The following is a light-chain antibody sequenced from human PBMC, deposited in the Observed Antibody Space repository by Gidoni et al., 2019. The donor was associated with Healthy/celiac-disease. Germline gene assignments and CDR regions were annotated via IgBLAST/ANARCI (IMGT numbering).Light chain of an antibody. CDR3: QQRSDWPRIT. CDR1: QSVRSN. V-gene: IGKV3-11*01. J-gene: IGKJ3*01. Sequence: EIVLTQSPATLSLSPGERATLSCRASQSVRSNLAWYQQKPGQAPRLLIYGASNRATGIPARFSGSGSGTDFTLTISSLEPEDFTVYYCQQRSDWPRITFGPGTKVDI. CDR2: GAS.